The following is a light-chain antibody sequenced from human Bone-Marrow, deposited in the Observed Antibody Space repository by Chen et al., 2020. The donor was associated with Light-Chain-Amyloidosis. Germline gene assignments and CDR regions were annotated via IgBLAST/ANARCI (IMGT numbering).Light chain of an antibody. V-gene: IGLV3-25*03. J-gene: IGLJ2*01. CDR1: ELPTKY. Sequence: SYELTLPPSVSVSPGQTARSTCSGEELPTKYAYWYQQKPGQAPVLVIHRDTERPSGISERFSGSSSGTTATLTISGVQAEDEADYHCQSADSSVTYEVIFGGGTKLTVL. CDR2: RDT. CDR3: QSADSSVTYEVI.